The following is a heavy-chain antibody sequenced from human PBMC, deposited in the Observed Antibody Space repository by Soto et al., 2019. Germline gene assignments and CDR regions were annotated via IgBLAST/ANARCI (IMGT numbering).Heavy chain of an antibody. CDR2: INHSGST. Sequence: SETLSLTCAVYGGSFSGYYWSWIRQPPGKGLEWIGEINHSGSTNYNPSLKSRVTISVDTSKNQFSLKLSSVTAADTAVYYCAREPNPSIAVAPPYDAFDIWGQGTMVTVSS. CDR3: AREPNPSIAVAPPYDAFDI. V-gene: IGHV4-34*01. J-gene: IGHJ3*02. D-gene: IGHD6-19*01. CDR1: GGSFSGYY.